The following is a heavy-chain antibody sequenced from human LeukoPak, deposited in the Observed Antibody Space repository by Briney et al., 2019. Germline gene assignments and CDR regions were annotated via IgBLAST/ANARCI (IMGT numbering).Heavy chain of an antibody. CDR1: GFTFSSYN. D-gene: IGHD2-2*01. J-gene: IGHJ4*02. V-gene: IGHV3-21*01. CDR2: ISSGSSYI. CDR3: ARENRVPAPYDY. Sequence: SGGSLRLSCAASGFTFSSYNMNWVRQAPGKGLEWVSYISSGSSYIYYADSVKGRFTISRDNAKNSLYLRMNSLRAEDTAVYYCARENRVPAPYDYWGQGTLVTVSS.